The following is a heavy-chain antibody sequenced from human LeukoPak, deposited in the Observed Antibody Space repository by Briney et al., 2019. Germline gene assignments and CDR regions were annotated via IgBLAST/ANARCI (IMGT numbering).Heavy chain of an antibody. CDR1: GGSMNSYY. J-gene: IGHJ3*02. Sequence: PSETLCLTCTVSGGSMNSYYWSWIRQPPGKGLEWIGYIYYSGSTNYNPSLKSRVTISVDTSNNKFSLKLTSLTAADTAVYYCVRHLSAGRPAFDIWGQGTMVTVSS. CDR2: IYYSGST. CDR3: VRHLSAGRPAFDI. D-gene: IGHD2-15*01. V-gene: IGHV4-59*08.